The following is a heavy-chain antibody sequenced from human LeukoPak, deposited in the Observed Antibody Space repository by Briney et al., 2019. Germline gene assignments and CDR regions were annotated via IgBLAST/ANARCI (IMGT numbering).Heavy chain of an antibody. CDR2: ISSSSSTI. J-gene: IGHJ3*02. CDR1: GFTFSSYS. V-gene: IGHV3-48*01. D-gene: IGHD2-15*01. CDR3: AREGYCSGGSCSLDAFDI. Sequence: GGSLRLSCAASGFTFSSYSMNWVRQAPGKGLEWVSYISSSSSTIYYADSVEGRFTISRDNAKNSLYLQMNSLRAEDTAVYYCAREGYCSGGSCSLDAFDIWGQGTMVTVSS.